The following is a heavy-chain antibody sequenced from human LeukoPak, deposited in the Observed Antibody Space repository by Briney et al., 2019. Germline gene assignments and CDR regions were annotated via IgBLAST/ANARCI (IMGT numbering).Heavy chain of an antibody. V-gene: IGHV4-59*01. Sequence: SETLSLTCTVPGGSISSYYWSWIRQPPGKGLEWSGYIYYSGSTNYNPSLKSRVTISVDTSKNQFSLKLSSVTAADTAVYYCARVSGDYGMDVWGQGTTVTVSS. CDR3: ARVSGDYGMDV. CDR2: IYYSGST. D-gene: IGHD3-10*01. CDR1: GGSISSYY. J-gene: IGHJ6*02.